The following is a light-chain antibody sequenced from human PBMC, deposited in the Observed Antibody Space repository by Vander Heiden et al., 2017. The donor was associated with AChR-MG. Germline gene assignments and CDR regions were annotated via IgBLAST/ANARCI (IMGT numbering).Light chain of an antibody. V-gene: IGLV2-14*01. CDR3: SSYTNSNTLL. Sequence: QSDLTQPASVSGSPGQSTTIPCTGTSRGVGSDSYVSWYQQHPGNPPKLMIYDGSRRPSGVSNRFSASRSGNTAALTISGRQAEDEADEYCSSYTNSNTLLFGGGTKLTVL. CDR2: DGS. CDR1: SRGVGSDSY. J-gene: IGLJ3*02.